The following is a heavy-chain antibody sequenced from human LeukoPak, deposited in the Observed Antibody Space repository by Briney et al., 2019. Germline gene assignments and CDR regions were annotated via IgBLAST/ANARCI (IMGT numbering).Heavy chain of an antibody. CDR1: GGSLTSYY. CDR3: ARLNFRGGEALHFDS. J-gene: IGHJ4*02. CDR2: IHSDGTT. D-gene: IGHD3-16*01. Sequence: SETLSLTCSVSGGSLTSYYWGWIRQPPGKGLEFIGYIHSDGTTNYDSSLQSRVAISLDTSKIQFSLRLYSVTAADTALYFCARLNFRGGEALHFDSWGQGTLVTVSS. V-gene: IGHV4-4*09.